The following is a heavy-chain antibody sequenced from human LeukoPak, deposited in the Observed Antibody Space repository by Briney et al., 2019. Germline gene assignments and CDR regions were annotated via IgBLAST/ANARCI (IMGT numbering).Heavy chain of an antibody. Sequence: PGRSPRLSCAASGLTFSNYGMHWVRQAPGKGLEWVTVISYDGSDKYYADSVKGRFTISRDNSKNTLSLQMNSLRAEDTAVYYCAKGSNGYGDYWGQGTLVTVSS. CDR3: AKGSNGYGDY. D-gene: IGHD5-18*01. CDR1: GLTFSNYG. V-gene: IGHV3-30*18. CDR2: ISYDGSDK. J-gene: IGHJ4*02.